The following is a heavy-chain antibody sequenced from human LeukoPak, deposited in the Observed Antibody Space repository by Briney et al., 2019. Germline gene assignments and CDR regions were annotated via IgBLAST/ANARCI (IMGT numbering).Heavy chain of an antibody. Sequence: PGGSLRLSCAASGFTFDDYGMSWVRQAPGKGREWVSGINWNGGSTGYADSLKGRLTISRDNAKNSLYLQMNSLRAEDTALYHCARDGGSYYYYYYMDVWGKGTTVTISS. CDR3: ARDGGSYYYYYYMDV. CDR2: INWNGGST. V-gene: IGHV3-20*01. CDR1: GFTFDDYG. D-gene: IGHD1-26*01. J-gene: IGHJ6*03.